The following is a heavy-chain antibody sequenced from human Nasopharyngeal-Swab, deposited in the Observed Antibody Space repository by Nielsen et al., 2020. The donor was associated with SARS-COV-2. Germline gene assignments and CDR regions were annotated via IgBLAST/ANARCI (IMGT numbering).Heavy chain of an antibody. J-gene: IGHJ4*02. Sequence: GESLKISCAASGFTVSGNFMTWVRQAPGKGLEWVSVIYSAGQTNYADSVKGRFTISRDNSKNTLYLQMNSLRAEDTAVYYCARVFILGSYFDYWGQGTLVTVSS. V-gene: IGHV3-53*01. CDR2: IYSAGQT. CDR3: ARVFILGSYFDY. CDR1: GFTVSGNF. D-gene: IGHD1-26*01.